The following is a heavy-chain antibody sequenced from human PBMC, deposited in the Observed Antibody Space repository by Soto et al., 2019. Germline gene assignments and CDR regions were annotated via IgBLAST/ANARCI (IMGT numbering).Heavy chain of an antibody. D-gene: IGHD5-18*01. Sequence: GGSLRLSCAASGFTFSNAWMSWVRQAPGKGLEWVGRIKSKTDGGTTDYAAPVKGRFTISRDDSKNTLYLHMNSLKTEDTAVYYCTTARGRGYCYGFEAFDSWGQGTMVTV. V-gene: IGHV3-15*01. J-gene: IGHJ3*02. CDR1: GFTFSNAW. CDR3: TTARGRGYCYGFEAFDS. CDR2: IKSKTDGGTT.